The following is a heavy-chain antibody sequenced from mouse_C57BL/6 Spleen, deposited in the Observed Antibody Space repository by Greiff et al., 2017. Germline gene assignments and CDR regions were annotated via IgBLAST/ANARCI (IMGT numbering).Heavy chain of an antibody. Sequence: EVQLVESGAGLVKPGGSLKLSCAASGFTFSSYAMSWVRQTPEKRLEWVAYISSGGDYIYYANTVKGRFTISRDNARNTLYLQMSSLKSEDTAMYYCTRDYYGSDNWGQGTTLTVSS. D-gene: IGHD1-1*01. J-gene: IGHJ2*01. CDR3: TRDYYGSDN. CDR1: GFTFSSYA. V-gene: IGHV5-9-1*02. CDR2: ISSGGDYI.